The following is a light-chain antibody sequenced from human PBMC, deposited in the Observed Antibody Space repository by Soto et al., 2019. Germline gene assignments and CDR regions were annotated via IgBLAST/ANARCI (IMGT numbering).Light chain of an antibody. Sequence: QSALTQPASVSGSPGQSITISCTGTSSDVGGYNYVSWYQHHPGKAPKLMIYEVSNRPSGVSNRFSGSKSGNTASLTISGLQAEDEADYYCNSYTSSGTVIFGGGTKVTVL. CDR1: SSDVGGYNY. CDR3: NSYTSSGTVI. CDR2: EVS. V-gene: IGLV2-14*01. J-gene: IGLJ2*01.